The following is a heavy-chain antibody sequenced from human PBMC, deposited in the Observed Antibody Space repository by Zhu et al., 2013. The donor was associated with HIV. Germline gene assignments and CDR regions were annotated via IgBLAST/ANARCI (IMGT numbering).Heavy chain of an antibody. Sequence: QVQLVQSGAEVKKPGSSVKVSCKASGGTFSSYAISWVRQAPGQGLEWMGGIIPIFGTANYAQKFQGRVTITADKSTSTAYMELSSLRSEDTAVYYCASTPYSGSYFGDYYGMDVWGQGTTVTVSS. CDR3: ASTPYSGSYFGDYYGMDV. D-gene: IGHD1-26*01. J-gene: IGHJ6*02. V-gene: IGHV1-69*06. CDR1: GGTFSSYA. CDR2: IIPIFGTA.